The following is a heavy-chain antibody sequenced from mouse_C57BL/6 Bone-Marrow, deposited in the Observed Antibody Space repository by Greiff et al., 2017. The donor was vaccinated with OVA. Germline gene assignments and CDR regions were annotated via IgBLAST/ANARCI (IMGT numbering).Heavy chain of an antibody. CDR2: ISDGGSYT. CDR3: ARVYFAMDY. CDR1: GFTFSSYA. Sequence: DVKLVESGGGLVKPGGSLKLSCAASGFTFSSYAMSWVRQTPEKRLEWVATISDGGSYTYYPDNVKGRFTISRDNAKNNLYLQMSHLKSEDTAMYYCARVYFAMDYWGQGTSVTVSS. J-gene: IGHJ4*01. V-gene: IGHV5-4*03.